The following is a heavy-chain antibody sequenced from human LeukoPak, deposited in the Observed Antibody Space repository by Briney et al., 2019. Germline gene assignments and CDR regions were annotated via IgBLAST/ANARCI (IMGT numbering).Heavy chain of an antibody. CDR3: ARDWDMTTVPGY. CDR1: GFTFSNAW. D-gene: IGHD4-17*01. J-gene: IGHJ4*02. Sequence: PGGSLRLSCAASGFTFSNAWMSWVRQAPGKGLEWVAVISYDGSNKYYADSVKGRFTISRDNSKNTLYLQMNSLRAEDTAVYYCARDWDMTTVPGYWGQGTLVTVSS. V-gene: IGHV3-30*03. CDR2: ISYDGSNK.